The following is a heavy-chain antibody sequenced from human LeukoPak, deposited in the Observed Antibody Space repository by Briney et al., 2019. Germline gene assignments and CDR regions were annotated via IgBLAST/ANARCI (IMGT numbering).Heavy chain of an antibody. V-gene: IGHV3-21*04. CDR3: AKDQGQAVVPRRFDN. D-gene: IGHD2-2*01. J-gene: IGHJ4*02. Sequence: KTGGSLRLSCAASGFTFSSYSMNWVRQAPGKGLEWVSSISSSSSYIYSADSVKGRFTISRDNAKNTLYLQMNSLRAEDTAVYYCAKDQGQAVVPRRFDNWGQGTLVTVSS. CDR2: ISSSSSYI. CDR1: GFTFSSYS.